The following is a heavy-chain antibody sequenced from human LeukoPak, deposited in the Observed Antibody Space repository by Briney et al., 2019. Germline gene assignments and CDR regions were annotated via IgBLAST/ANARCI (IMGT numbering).Heavy chain of an antibody. D-gene: IGHD6-19*01. CDR3: ARGVMEGWYYFDY. J-gene: IGHJ4*02. Sequence: GASVKVSCKASGGTFSSYAVSWVRQAPGQGLEWMGGIIPIFGTANYAQRFQGRVTITADESTSTAYMELSSLRSEDTAVYYCARGVMEGWYYFDYWGQGTLVTVSS. CDR2: IIPIFGTA. V-gene: IGHV1-69*13. CDR1: GGTFSSYA.